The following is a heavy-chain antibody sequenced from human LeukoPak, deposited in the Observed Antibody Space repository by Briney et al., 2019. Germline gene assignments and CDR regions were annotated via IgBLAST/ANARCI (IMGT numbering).Heavy chain of an antibody. V-gene: IGHV3-49*04. Sequence: PVGSLRLSCTASGFTSGDYAMSWVRQARGKGLEWVGFIRSKAYGGTTAYAAYVKGRLTISRDDSKSIDYLQMNSLKTEDTAVYYCTREGDGYNFLLGFDYWGQGTLVTVSS. CDR2: IRSKAYGGTT. CDR1: GFTSGDYA. D-gene: IGHD5-24*01. CDR3: TREGDGYNFLLGFDY. J-gene: IGHJ4*02.